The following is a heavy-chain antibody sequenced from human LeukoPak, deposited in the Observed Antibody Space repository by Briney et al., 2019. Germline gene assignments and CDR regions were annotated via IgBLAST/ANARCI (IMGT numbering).Heavy chain of an antibody. CDR3: ERGRLGDGI. V-gene: IGHV1-18*01. Sequence: ASVKVSCKATGYTFTSNGNSWVRQAPGQGLEWMGWISAYNGNTNYAQKLQGRVTMTTDASTSKAYLELRSLISDDTAMYYYERGRLGDGIWGQETLVTVSS. J-gene: IGHJ4*02. D-gene: IGHD3-10*01. CDR1: GYTFTSNG. CDR2: ISAYNGNT.